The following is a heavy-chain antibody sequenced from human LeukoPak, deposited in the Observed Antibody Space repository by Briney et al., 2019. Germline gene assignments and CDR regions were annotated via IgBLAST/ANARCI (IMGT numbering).Heavy chain of an antibody. V-gene: IGHV4-28*01. CDR1: GYSISSSNW. CDR3: ARISSSSCYHPNPGWFDP. J-gene: IGHJ5*02. Sequence: SDTLSHTCAVSGYSISSSNWWGWIRQPPGKGLEWIGYIYYRGSTYYNPSLKSRVTMSVDTSKNQFSLKLSSVTAVDTAVYYCARISSSSCYHPNPGWFDPWGQGTLVTVSP. D-gene: IGHD6-13*01. CDR2: IYYRGST.